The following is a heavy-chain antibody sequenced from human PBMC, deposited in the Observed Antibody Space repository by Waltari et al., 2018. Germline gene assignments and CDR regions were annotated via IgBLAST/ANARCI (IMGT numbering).Heavy chain of an antibody. CDR2: INAGNGNT. D-gene: IGHD3-10*01. Sequence: QVQLVQSGAEVKKPGASVKVSCKASGYTFTSYAMHWVRQAPGQRLEWMGWINAGNGNTKYSQKFQGRVTITRDTAASTAYMELSSLRSEDTAVYYCARISGTSSYYYGMDVWGQGTTVTVSS. CDR3: ARISGTSSYYYGMDV. CDR1: GYTFTSYA. V-gene: IGHV1-3*01. J-gene: IGHJ6*02.